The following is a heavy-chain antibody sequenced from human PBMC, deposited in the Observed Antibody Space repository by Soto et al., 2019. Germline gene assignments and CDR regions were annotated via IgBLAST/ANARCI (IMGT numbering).Heavy chain of an antibody. CDR1: GYTFTSYV. J-gene: IGHJ6*03. Sequence: QVQLVQSGAEVKKPGASVKVSCKASGYTFTSYVISWVRQAPGQGLEWMGWISAYNGNTNYAQKLQGRVTMTTDTSTSTADMELMSLRSDDTAVDYCARMVGGYYYCYMVVTVNGTTVTVTS. V-gene: IGHV1-18*01. CDR3: ARMVGGYYYCYMVV. CDR2: ISAYNGNT. D-gene: IGHD2-15*01.